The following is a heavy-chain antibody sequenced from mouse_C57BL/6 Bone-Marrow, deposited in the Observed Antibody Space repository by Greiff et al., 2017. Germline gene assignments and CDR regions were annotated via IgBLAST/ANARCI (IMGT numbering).Heavy chain of an antibody. CDR1: GFTFSDYG. Sequence: EVQVVESGGGLVKPGGSLKLSCAASGFTFSDYGMHWVRKAPEKGLEWVPYISSGSSTIYYADTVKGRFTISRDNAKNTLFLQMTSLRSEDTAMYYCARFAYWGQGTLVTVSA. J-gene: IGHJ3*01. CDR3: ARFAY. V-gene: IGHV5-17*01. CDR2: ISSGSSTI.